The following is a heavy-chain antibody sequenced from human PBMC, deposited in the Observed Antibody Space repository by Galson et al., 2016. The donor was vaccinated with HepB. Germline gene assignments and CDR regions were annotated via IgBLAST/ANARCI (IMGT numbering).Heavy chain of an antibody. Sequence: SLRLSCAASGFIFTTHAMHWVRQAPGKGLEWVSLIYSGGSTSFADSVKGRFTISRDNSKNTLYLQMNSLRVEDTAVYFCARDIGPVGQGTLVTVSS. CDR3: ARDIGP. J-gene: IGHJ5*02. CDR1: GFIFTTHA. CDR2: IYSGGST. V-gene: IGHV3-53*01.